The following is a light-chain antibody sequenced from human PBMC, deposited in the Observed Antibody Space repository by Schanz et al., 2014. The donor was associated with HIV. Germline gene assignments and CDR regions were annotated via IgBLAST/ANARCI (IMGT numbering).Light chain of an antibody. V-gene: IGLV2-14*03. Sequence: QSALTQPASVSGSPGQSITISCTGASSDVDHYSSVSWYQQHPGGAPELVIYDVSSRPSGVSDRFSGSLSGNTASLIISGLQAEDEAHYYCASCAAYSTCVFGGGTKLTVL. CDR2: DVS. CDR1: SSDVDHYSS. J-gene: IGLJ2*01. CDR3: ASCAAYSTCV.